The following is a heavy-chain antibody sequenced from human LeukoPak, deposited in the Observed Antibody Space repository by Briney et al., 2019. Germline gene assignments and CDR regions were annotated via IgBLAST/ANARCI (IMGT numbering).Heavy chain of an antibody. V-gene: IGHV3-74*01. J-gene: IGHJ4*02. CDR1: GFTFSTSY. Sequence: GGSLRLSCAASGFTFSTSYMHWVRHAPGKGLEWVSRISSDGSSTSYADSVKGRFTISRDNAKNTLYLQINSLRAEDTAVYSCAKYYGSGTYAVDYWGQGTLVTVSS. D-gene: IGHD3-10*01. CDR2: ISSDGSST. CDR3: AKYYGSGTYAVDY.